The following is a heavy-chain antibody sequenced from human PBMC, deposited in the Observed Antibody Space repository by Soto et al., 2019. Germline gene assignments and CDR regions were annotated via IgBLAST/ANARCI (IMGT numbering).Heavy chain of an antibody. Sequence: PSETLSLTCTVSGGSISSYYWSWIRQPPGKGLEWIGYIYYSGSTNYNPSLKSRVTISVDTSKNQFSLKLSSVTAADTAVYYCARLDGTGWYSGDIWFDPWGQGTLVTVSS. J-gene: IGHJ5*02. CDR1: GGSISSYY. V-gene: IGHV4-59*01. CDR2: IYYSGST. CDR3: ARLDGTGWYSGDIWFDP. D-gene: IGHD6-19*01.